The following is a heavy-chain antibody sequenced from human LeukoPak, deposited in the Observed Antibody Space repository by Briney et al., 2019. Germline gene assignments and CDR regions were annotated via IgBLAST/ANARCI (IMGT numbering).Heavy chain of an antibody. CDR1: GYSFTSYW. J-gene: IGHJ5*02. CDR2: IYPGDSDT. CDR3: ARHEGYSSGWLNWFDP. V-gene: IGHV5-51*01. D-gene: IGHD6-19*01. Sequence: GESLKISCKGSGYSFTSYWIGWARQMPGKGLEGMGIIYPGDSDTRYSPSSQGQVTISADKSIGTAYLQWGSLKASDPAMYYCARHEGYSSGWLNWFDPWGQGTLVTVSS.